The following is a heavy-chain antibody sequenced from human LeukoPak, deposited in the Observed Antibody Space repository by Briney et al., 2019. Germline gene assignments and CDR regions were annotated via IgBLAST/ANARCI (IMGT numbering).Heavy chain of an antibody. Sequence: ASVKVSCKASGYTFTSYDINWVRQATGQGLEWMGWMNPNSGNTGYAQKFQGRVTITWNTSISTAYMELSSLRSEDTAVYYCAREDYGSGSPPFDYWGQGTLVTVSS. J-gene: IGHJ4*02. CDR1: GYTFTSYD. CDR2: MNPNSGNT. D-gene: IGHD3-10*01. V-gene: IGHV1-8*03. CDR3: AREDYGSGSPPFDY.